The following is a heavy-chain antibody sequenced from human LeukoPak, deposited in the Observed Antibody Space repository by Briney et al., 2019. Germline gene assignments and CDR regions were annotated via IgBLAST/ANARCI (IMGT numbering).Heavy chain of an antibody. V-gene: IGHV5-51*01. CDR1: GYSFTSYW. Sequence: GESLKISCKGSGYSFTSYWIGWVRQMPGKGLEWMGIIYPGDSDTRYSPSFQGQVTISADKSISTAYLQWSSLKASDTAMYYCARQYSSSWYVRGNWFDPWGQGTLVTVSS. D-gene: IGHD6-13*01. CDR2: IYPGDSDT. CDR3: ARQYSSSWYVRGNWFDP. J-gene: IGHJ5*02.